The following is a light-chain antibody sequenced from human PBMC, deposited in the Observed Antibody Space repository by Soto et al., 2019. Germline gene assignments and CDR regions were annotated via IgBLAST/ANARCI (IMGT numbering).Light chain of an antibody. J-gene: IGLJ2*01. CDR3: ATWDDNLNSPI. V-gene: IGLV1-44*01. Sequence: QSVLSQPPSASGTPGQSVTISCSGGGSNIGVNTVSWYRQLPGTGPKVLISSKNERPSGVPERFSGSKSGTSASLAISGLQPEDEAEYSCATWDDNLNSPIFGGGTKLTVL. CDR2: SKN. CDR1: GSNIGVNT.